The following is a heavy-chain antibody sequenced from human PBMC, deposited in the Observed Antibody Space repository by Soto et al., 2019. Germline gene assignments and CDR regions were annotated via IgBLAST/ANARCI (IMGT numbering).Heavy chain of an antibody. CDR1: GGSISSYY. J-gene: IGHJ3*02. CDR2: IYYSGST. Sequence: SETLSLTCTVSGGSISSYYWSWIRQPPGKGLEWIGYIYYSGSTNYNPSLKSRVTISVDTSKNQFSLKLSSVTAADTAVYYCARGPDRYSGYEGAFDIWGQGTMVIVSS. CDR3: ARGPDRYSGYEGAFDI. D-gene: IGHD5-12*01. V-gene: IGHV4-59*01.